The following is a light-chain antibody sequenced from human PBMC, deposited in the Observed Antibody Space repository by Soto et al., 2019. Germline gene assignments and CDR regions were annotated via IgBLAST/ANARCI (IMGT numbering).Light chain of an antibody. CDR2: EVS. J-gene: IGLJ1*01. V-gene: IGLV2-14*01. CDR3: SSYTSSSSLWV. CDR1: SSDVGGYNY. Sequence: QSALTQPASVSGSPGQSITISCTGISSDVGGYNYVSWYQQHPGKAPKLMIYEVSNRHSGVSNRFSGSKSGNTASLTISGLQAEDEADYYCSSYTSSSSLWVFGTGTKVTVL.